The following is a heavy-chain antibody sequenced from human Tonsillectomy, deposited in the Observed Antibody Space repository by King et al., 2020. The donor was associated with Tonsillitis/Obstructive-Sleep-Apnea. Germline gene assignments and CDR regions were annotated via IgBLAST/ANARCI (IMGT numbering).Heavy chain of an antibody. J-gene: IGHJ4*02. CDR2: ISGSGGSI. Sequence: DVQLVESGGGLVQPGGSLRLSCAASGFTFSSYAMSWVRQAPGKGLEWVSGISGSGGSIYYADSVKGRFTTSRDNSKNTLYLQMNSLRAEDTAVYYCAKVAGSFYYDSSGYSTEGGFDYWGQGTLVTVSS. CDR3: AKVAGSFYYDSSGYSTEGGFDY. D-gene: IGHD3-22*01. V-gene: IGHV3-23*04. CDR1: GFTFSSYA.